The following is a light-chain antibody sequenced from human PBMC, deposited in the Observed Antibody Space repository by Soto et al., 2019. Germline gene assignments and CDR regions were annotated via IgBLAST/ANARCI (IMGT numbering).Light chain of an antibody. V-gene: IGKV3-15*01. CDR2: GAS. CDR1: QSVSSN. CDR3: QQYNNWLLIT. J-gene: IGKJ5*01. Sequence: EIVMTQSPATLSVSPGERATLSCRASQSVSSNLAWYQQKPGQAPRLLIYGASTRATGIPARFSGSGSWTEFTLIISSLQSEDFAVYYCQQYNNWLLITFGQGTRLEIK.